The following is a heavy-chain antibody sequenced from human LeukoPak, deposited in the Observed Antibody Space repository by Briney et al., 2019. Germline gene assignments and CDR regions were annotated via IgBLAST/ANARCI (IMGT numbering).Heavy chain of an antibody. V-gene: IGHV1-69*05. CDR1: GGTFSSYA. CDR3: ARTGGSGSYYNGAFDI. D-gene: IGHD3-10*01. CDR2: IIPIFGTA. J-gene: IGHJ3*02. Sequence: ASVKVSCKAAGGTFSSYAISWVRQAPGQGLEWMGGIIPIFGTANYAQKFQGRVTITTDESTSTAYMELSSLRSEDTAVYYCARTGGSGSYYNGAFDIWGQGTMVTVSS.